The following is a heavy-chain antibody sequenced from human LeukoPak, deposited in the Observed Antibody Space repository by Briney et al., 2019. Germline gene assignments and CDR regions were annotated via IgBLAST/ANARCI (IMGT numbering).Heavy chain of an antibody. CDR2: IYTSGST. V-gene: IGHV4-4*07. J-gene: IGHJ4*02. D-gene: IGHD3-22*01. Sequence: SETLSLTCTVSGGSISSYYWSWIRQPAGKGLEWVGRIYTSGSTNYNPSLKSRVTMSVDTSKNQFSLKLSSVTAADTAVYYCARGLDYYDSSGSYYFDYWGQGTLVTVSS. CDR1: GGSISSYY. CDR3: ARGLDYYDSSGSYYFDY.